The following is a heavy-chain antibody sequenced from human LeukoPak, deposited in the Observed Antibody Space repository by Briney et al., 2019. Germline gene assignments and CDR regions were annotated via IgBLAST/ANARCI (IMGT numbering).Heavy chain of an antibody. J-gene: IGHJ4*02. V-gene: IGHV1-18*01. D-gene: IGHD3-22*01. Sequence: ASVKVSCKASGYTFTSYGISWVRQAPGQGLEWMGWISAYNGNTNYAQKLQGRVTMTTDTSTSTAYMELRSLRSDDTAVYYCARVTMIVVVTKVSEVGDPYYFDCWGQGPLVTVSS. CDR3: ARVTMIVVVTKVSEVGDPYYFDC. CDR1: GYTFTSYG. CDR2: ISAYNGNT.